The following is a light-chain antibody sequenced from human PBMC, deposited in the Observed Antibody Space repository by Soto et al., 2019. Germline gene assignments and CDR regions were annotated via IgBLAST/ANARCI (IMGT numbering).Light chain of an antibody. CDR3: SSYTSSSTPRYV. CDR1: SSDVGGYNY. CDR2: DVS. V-gene: IGLV2-14*01. J-gene: IGLJ1*01. Sequence: QSVLTQPASGSGSPGQSITISCTGTSSDVGGYNYVSWYQQHPGKAPKLMIYDVSNRPSGVSNRFSGSKSGNTASLTISGLQAEDEADYYCSSYTSSSTPRYVFGTGTRSPS.